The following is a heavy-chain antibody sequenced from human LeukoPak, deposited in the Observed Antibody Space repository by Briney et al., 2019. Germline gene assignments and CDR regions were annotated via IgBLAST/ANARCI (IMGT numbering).Heavy chain of an antibody. CDR3: ARYGVDTAMVFDY. Sequence: GGSLRLSCAASGFTFSSYSMNWVRQAPGKGLEWVSSTSSSSSYIYYADSVKGRFTISRDNAKNSLYLQMNSLRAEDTAVYYCARYGVDTAMVFDYWGQGTLVTVSS. J-gene: IGHJ4*02. D-gene: IGHD5-18*01. CDR2: TSSSSSYI. V-gene: IGHV3-21*01. CDR1: GFTFSSYS.